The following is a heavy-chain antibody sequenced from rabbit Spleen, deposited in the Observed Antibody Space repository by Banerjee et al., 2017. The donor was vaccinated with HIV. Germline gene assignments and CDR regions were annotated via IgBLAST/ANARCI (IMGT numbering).Heavy chain of an antibody. CDR2: IDTGSSGFT. J-gene: IGHJ6*01. D-gene: IGHD8-1*01. V-gene: IGHV1S40*01. CDR3: ARDTGSSFSSYGMDL. CDR1: GVSFSGNSY. Sequence: QSLEESGGDLVKPGASLTLTCIASGVSFSGNSYMCWVRQAPGKGLEWIVCIDTGSSGFTYFASWAKGRFTISKTSSTTVTLQMTSLTAADTATYFCARDTGSSFSSYGMDLWGQGTPVTVS.